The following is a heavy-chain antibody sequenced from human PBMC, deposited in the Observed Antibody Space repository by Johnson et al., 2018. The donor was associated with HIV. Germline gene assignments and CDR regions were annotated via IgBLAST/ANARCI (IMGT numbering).Heavy chain of an antibody. CDR3: AREWEAAFDI. J-gene: IGHJ3*02. D-gene: IGHD1-26*01. V-gene: IGHV3-66*01. CDR1: GFTVSSNY. CDR2: LYSGGST. Sequence: VQLVESGGGLVQPGGSLRLSCAASGFTVSSNYMSWVRQAPGKGLEWVSVLYSGGSTYYADSVKGRFTIPRDNSNNTLYLQMNSLGAEDTAVYYCAREWEAAFDIWGQGTMVTVSS.